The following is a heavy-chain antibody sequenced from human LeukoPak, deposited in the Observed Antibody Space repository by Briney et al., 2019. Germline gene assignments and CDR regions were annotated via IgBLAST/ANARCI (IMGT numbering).Heavy chain of an antibody. CDR2: IYSGGST. CDR3: ARNARRVYGMDV. CDR1: GFTVSSNY. Sequence: GSLRLSCAASGFTVSSNYMSWVRQAPGKGLEWVSVIYSGGSTYYADSVKGRFTISRDNSKNTLYLQMNSLRAEDTAVYYCARNARRVYGMDVWGQGTTVTVSS. V-gene: IGHV3-66*01. D-gene: IGHD1-1*01. J-gene: IGHJ6*02.